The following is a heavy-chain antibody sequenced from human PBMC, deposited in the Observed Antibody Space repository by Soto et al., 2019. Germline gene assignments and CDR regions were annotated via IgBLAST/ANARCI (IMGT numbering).Heavy chain of an antibody. CDR3: ARVTCRYDSGMDV. J-gene: IGHJ6*02. Sequence: QVQLQQWGAGLLKPSETLSLTCAVYGGSFSGYYWSWIRQPPGKGLEWIGEINHSGSTNYNPSLTXRGXLSVDRSNDQFSLTLRSVTAAATAVYYCARVTCRYDSGMDVWGPGPTVTVSS. CDR2: INHSGST. CDR1: GGSFSGYY. V-gene: IGHV4-34*01.